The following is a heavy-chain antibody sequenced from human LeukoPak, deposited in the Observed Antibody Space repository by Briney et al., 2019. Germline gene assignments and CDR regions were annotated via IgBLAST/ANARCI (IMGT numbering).Heavy chain of an antibody. D-gene: IGHD6-19*01. J-gene: IGHJ3*02. V-gene: IGHV4-59*08. CDR2: IYYSGST. Sequence: SETLSLTCTVSGGSISSYYWSWIRQPPGKGLEWIGYIYYSGSTNYNPSLKSRVTISVDTSKNQFSLKLSSVTAADTAVYYFARSQAETGAFDIWGQGTMVTVSS. CDR3: ARSQAETGAFDI. CDR1: GGSISSYY.